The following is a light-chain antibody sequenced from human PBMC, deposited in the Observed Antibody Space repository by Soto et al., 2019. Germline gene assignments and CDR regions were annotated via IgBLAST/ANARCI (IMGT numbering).Light chain of an antibody. Sequence: QSVLTQPPSASGTPGQRVTISCSGSSSNIGSNTVIWYQQLPGTAPNLLIFGNNQRPSGVPDRFSGSKSGTSASLAISGLQSEDEADYYCATWDDSLNGYVLGNGTKVT. CDR2: GNN. CDR1: SSNIGSNT. CDR3: ATWDDSLNGYV. V-gene: IGLV1-44*01. J-gene: IGLJ1*01.